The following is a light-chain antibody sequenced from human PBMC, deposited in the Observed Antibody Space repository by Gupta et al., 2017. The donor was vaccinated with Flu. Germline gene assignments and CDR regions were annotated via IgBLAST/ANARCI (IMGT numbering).Light chain of an antibody. CDR1: SSDVGGYNY. CDR3: SSYAGSNNWV. CDR2: EVS. Sequence: SVIISCTGTSSDVGGYNYVSWYQQHPGKAPQLRIFEVSKRPSGVPDRFSGSKSGNTASLTVSGLQAEDEADYYCSSYAGSNNWVFGGGTKLTVL. J-gene: IGLJ3*02. V-gene: IGLV2-8*01.